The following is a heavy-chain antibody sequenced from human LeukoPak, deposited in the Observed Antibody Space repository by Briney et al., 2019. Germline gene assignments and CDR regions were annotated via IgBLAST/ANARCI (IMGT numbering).Heavy chain of an antibody. D-gene: IGHD5-12*01. V-gene: IGHV4-34*01. J-gene: IGHJ4*02. Sequence: PSETLSLTCAVYGGSFSGYYWSWIRQPPGKGLEWIGEINHSGSTNYNPSLKSRVTISVDTSKNQFSLKLSSVTAADTAVYYCARGSRLGWLRFERGFDYWGQGTLVTVSS. CDR3: ARGSRLGWLRFERGFDY. CDR2: INHSGST. CDR1: GGSFSGYY.